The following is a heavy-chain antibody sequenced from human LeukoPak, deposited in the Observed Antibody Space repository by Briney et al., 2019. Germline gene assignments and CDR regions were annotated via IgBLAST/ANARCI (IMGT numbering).Heavy chain of an antibody. CDR1: GGSLSSGSYY. J-gene: IGHJ6*02. Sequence: SETLSLTCTVSGGSLSSGSYYWSWIRQPGGKGLEWVVRIYTSGSTNYNPSLKSRVTISVDTSKNQFSLKLSSVTAADTAVYYCARYGTGTTWNYYGMDVWGQGTTVTVSS. CDR2: IYTSGST. CDR3: ARYGTGTTWNYYGMDV. D-gene: IGHD1-1*01. V-gene: IGHV4-61*02.